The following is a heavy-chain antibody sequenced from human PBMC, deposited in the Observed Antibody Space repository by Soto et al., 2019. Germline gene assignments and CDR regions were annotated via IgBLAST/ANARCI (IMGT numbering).Heavy chain of an antibody. Sequence: EVQLLESGGGLVRPGGSLRLSCTASGFSFSSYALSWVLQAPGKGLEWVSTISGSDGKTYYADSVKGRFSISRDTSKTTLYLEMTSLRVEDTAVYYCARWSFLDYWGQGTRVTVS. D-gene: IGHD1-26*01. J-gene: IGHJ4*02. CDR2: ISGSDGKT. CDR1: GFSFSSYA. CDR3: ARWSFLDY. V-gene: IGHV3-23*01.